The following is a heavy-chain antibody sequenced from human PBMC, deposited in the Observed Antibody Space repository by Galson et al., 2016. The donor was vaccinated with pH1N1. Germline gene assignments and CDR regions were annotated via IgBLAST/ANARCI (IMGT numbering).Heavy chain of an antibody. Sequence: SLRLSCEASGFAFSSCGIYWVRQAPGKGLEWVGNILYNGNDKYYADSVKGRFTISRDSSMTTVHLQMISVTVEDTAVYFCARDESGYGDSFPDVFDIWGQGTMVTVSS. CDR1: GFAFSSCG. CDR3: ARDESGYGDSFPDVFDI. J-gene: IGHJ3*02. D-gene: IGHD4-17*01. CDR2: ILYNGNDK. V-gene: IGHV3-30*12.